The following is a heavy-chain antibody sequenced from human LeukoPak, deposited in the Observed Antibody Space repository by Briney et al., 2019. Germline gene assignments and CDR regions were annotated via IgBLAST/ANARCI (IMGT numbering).Heavy chain of an antibody. CDR1: GGTFSSYA. CDR3: ARVYGDHQDLKYYFDY. V-gene: IGHV1-69*05. D-gene: IGHD4-17*01. Sequence: SVKVSCKASGGTFSSYAISWVRQAPGQGLEWMGGIIPISGTANYAQKFQGRVTITTDESTSTAYMELSSLRSEDTAVYYCARVYGDHQDLKYYFDYWGQGTLVTVSS. CDR2: IIPISGTA. J-gene: IGHJ4*02.